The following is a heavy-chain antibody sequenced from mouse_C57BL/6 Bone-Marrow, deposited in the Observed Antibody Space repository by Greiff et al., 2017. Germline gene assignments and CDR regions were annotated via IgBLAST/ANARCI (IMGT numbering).Heavy chain of an antibody. CDR1: GYSFTGYY. D-gene: IGHD4-1*01. Sequence: EVKLQESGPELVKPGASVKISCKASGYSFTGYYMHWVKQSHGNILDWIGYIYPYNGVSSYNQKFKGKATLTVDKSSSTAYMELRSLTSEDSAVYDCARGDDALAGTGTDWRQGTQVTVSA. V-gene: IGHV1-31*01. CDR3: ARGDDALAGTGTD. CDR2: IYPYNGVS. J-gene: IGHJ3*01.